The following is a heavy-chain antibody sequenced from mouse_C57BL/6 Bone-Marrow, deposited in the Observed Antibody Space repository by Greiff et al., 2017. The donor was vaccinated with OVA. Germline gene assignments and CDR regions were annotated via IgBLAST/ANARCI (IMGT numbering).Heavy chain of an antibody. V-gene: IGHV2-2*01. Sequence: QVQLKESGPGLVQPSQSLSITCTVSGFSLTSYGVHWVRQSPGKGLEWLGVIWSGGSTDYNAAFISRLSISKDNSKSQVFFKMNSLQADDTAIYYCARKGYYGNCHAMDYWGQGTSVTVSS. J-gene: IGHJ4*01. CDR3: ARKGYYGNCHAMDY. D-gene: IGHD2-1*01. CDR1: GFSLTSYG. CDR2: IWSGGST.